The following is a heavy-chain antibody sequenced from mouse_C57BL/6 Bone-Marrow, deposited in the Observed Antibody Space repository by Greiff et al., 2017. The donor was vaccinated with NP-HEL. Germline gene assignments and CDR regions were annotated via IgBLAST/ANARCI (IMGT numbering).Heavy chain of an antibody. V-gene: IGHV5-17*01. CDR3: ASLYWDY. Sequence: EVNLVESGGGLVKPGGSLKLSCAASGFTFSDSGMHWVRQAPEKGLEWVAYISSGSSTIYYADTVKGRVTISRDNAKNTLFLQMTSLRAEDTAMYYCASLYWDYWGQGTTLTVSS. D-gene: IGHD1-1*01. CDR1: GFTFSDSG. J-gene: IGHJ2*01. CDR2: ISSGSSTI.